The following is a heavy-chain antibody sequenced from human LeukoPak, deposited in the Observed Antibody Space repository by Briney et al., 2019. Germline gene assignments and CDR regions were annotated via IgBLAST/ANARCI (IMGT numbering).Heavy chain of an antibody. D-gene: IGHD3-9*01. J-gene: IGHJ4*02. CDR1: GYTFTSYD. Sequence: ASVKVSCKASGYTFTSYDINWVRQATGQGLEWMGWMNPNSGNTGYAQKFQGRVTMTRNTSISTAYMGLSSLRSEDTAVYYCARINVPPPVGSKELRYFDWQYYFDYWGQGTLVTVSS. CDR2: MNPNSGNT. CDR3: ARINVPPPVGSKELRYFDWQYYFDY. V-gene: IGHV1-8*01.